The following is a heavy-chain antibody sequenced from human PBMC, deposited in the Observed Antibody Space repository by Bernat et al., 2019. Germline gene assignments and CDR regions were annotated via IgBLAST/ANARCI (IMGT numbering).Heavy chain of an antibody. CDR3: ARRVDYDILTGYSLWYFDP. D-gene: IGHD3-9*01. CDR2: ISSSSSYT. J-gene: IGHJ2*01. Sequence: QVQLVESGGGLVKPGGSLRLSCAASGFTFSDYYMSWIRQAPGKGLEWVSYISSSSSYTNYADSVKGRFTISRDNAKNSLYLQMKSLRAEETAVYYCARRVDYDILTGYSLWYFDPWGSGTLVTVSS. V-gene: IGHV3-11*05. CDR1: GFTFSDYY.